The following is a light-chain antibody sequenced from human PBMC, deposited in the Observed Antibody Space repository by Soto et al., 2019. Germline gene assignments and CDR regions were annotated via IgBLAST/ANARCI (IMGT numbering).Light chain of an antibody. Sequence: QSVLTQPASVSGSPGQSITISCTGTSSDVGGYRHVSWYQHHPGKAPKLMIYEVSNRPSGVSNRFSGSKSGYTASLTISGLQAEDEADYYCNSQRSSGARVFGTGTKVTVL. J-gene: IGLJ1*01. CDR3: NSQRSSGARV. CDR2: EVS. V-gene: IGLV2-14*01. CDR1: SSDVGGYRH.